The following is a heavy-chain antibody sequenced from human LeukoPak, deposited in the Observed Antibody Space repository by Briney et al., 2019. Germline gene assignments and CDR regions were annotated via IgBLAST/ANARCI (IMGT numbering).Heavy chain of an antibody. CDR3: AKALKRTSERNFGSCLDS. D-gene: IGHD1-26*01. V-gene: IGHV3-23*01. J-gene: IGHJ4*02. Sequence: GGSLRLSCAASGFSSSSYAMSWVRQAPEKGLEWVSSISGTGGSTFYADSMKGRLTISRDNSKNTLYLHMNSLRSEDTAIYYCAKALKRTSERNFGSCLDSWGQGTLVTVSS. CDR1: GFSSSSYA. CDR2: ISGTGGST.